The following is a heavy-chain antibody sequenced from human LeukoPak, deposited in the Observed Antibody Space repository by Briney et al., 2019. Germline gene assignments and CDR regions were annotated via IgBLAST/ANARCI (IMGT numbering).Heavy chain of an antibody. CDR2: ISAYNGNT. CDR1: GYTFTSYG. V-gene: IGHV1-18*01. Sequence: ASVKVSCKASGYTFTSYGNSWVRQAPGQGLEWMGWISAYNGNTNYAQKLQGRVTMTTDTSTSTAYMELRSLRSDDTAVYYCARELGYCSGGSCYADYWGQGTLVTVSS. CDR3: ARELGYCSGGSCYADY. D-gene: IGHD2-15*01. J-gene: IGHJ4*02.